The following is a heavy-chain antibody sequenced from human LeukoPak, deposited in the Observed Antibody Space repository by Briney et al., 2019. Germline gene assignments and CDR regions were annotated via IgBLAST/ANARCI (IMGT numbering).Heavy chain of an antibody. D-gene: IGHD2-2*01. CDR2: IIPIFGTA. CDR3: ARDGNYCSSTSCYENWFDP. CDR1: GGTFSSYA. Sequence: GASVKVSCKASGGTFSSYAISWVRQAPGQGLEWMGGIIPIFGTANYAQKFQGRVTITADESTSTAYMELSSLRSEDTAVYYCARDGNYCSSTSCYENWFDPWGQGTLDTVSS. J-gene: IGHJ5*02. V-gene: IGHV1-69*01.